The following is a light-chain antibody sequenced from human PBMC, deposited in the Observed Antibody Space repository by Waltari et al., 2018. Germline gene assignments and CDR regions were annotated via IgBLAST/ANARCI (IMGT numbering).Light chain of an antibody. Sequence: EIVLTQSPGTLSLSPGESATLSCRTRQSVTRALAWYQQKPGQAPRLLIYGASNSATGIPDRFSGSGSGTDFSLTISSLEPEDFAVYYCQHYLRLPVTFGQGTKVEVK. CDR1: QSVTRA. J-gene: IGKJ1*01. CDR3: QHYLRLPVT. V-gene: IGKV3-20*01. CDR2: GAS.